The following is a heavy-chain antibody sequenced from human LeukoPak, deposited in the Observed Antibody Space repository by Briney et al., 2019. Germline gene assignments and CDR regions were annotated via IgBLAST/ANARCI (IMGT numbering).Heavy chain of an antibody. CDR1: GFTFSSYA. Sequence: SGGSLRLSCAASGFTFSSYAMSWVRQAPGKGLEWVSAISGSGGSTYYADSVKGRFTISRDNSKNTLYLQMNSLRAEDTAVYYCAKPGYSSSWPLNYFDYWGQGNLVTVSS. CDR2: ISGSGGST. V-gene: IGHV3-23*01. D-gene: IGHD6-13*01. J-gene: IGHJ4*02. CDR3: AKPGYSSSWPLNYFDY.